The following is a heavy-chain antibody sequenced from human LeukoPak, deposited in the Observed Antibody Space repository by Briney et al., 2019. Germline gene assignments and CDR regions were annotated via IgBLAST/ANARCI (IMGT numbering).Heavy chain of an antibody. Sequence: GRSLRLSCAASGFTFSSYGMHWVRQAPGKGLEWVAVISYDGRNKYYADSVKGRFTISRDNSKNTLYLQMNSLRAEDTAVYYCAKEGHGSGSPIYGMDVWGQGTTVTVSS. CDR1: GFTFSSYG. J-gene: IGHJ6*02. V-gene: IGHV3-30*18. CDR3: AKEGHGSGSPIYGMDV. CDR2: ISYDGRNK. D-gene: IGHD3-10*01.